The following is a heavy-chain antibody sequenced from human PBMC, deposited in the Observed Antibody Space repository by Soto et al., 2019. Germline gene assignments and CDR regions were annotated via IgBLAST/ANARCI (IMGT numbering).Heavy chain of an antibody. D-gene: IGHD2-21*02. Sequence: SETLSLTCSVSGGSISSYYWSWIRQPPGKGLEWIGYIYYTGSTNSNLSLKSRATISLDTSKNQFSLRLTSVTAADTAVYYCASPSHDFDMCSWGHGTLVTVSS. J-gene: IGHJ5*01. CDR3: ASPSHDFDMCS. V-gene: IGHV4-59*01. CDR1: GGSISSYY. CDR2: IYYTGST.